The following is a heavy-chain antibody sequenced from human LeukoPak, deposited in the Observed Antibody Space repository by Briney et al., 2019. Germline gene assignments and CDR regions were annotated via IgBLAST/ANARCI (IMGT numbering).Heavy chain of an antibody. CDR1: GFTFSSYA. Sequence: GGSLRLSCAASGFTFSSYAMSWVRQAPGKGLEWVSAISGSGGSTYYADSVKGRFTISRDNAKNSLYLQMNSLRDDDTAVYYCARTVDGSVHGGFGYWGQGTLVTVSS. CDR2: ISGSGGST. V-gene: IGHV3-23*01. CDR3: ARTVDGSVHGGFGY. D-gene: IGHD4-23*01. J-gene: IGHJ4*02.